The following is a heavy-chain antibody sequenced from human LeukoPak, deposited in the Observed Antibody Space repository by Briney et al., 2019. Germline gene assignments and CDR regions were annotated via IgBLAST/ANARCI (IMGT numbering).Heavy chain of an antibody. CDR1: GGTFSNYA. J-gene: IGHJ5*02. CDR2: TIPTFGTA. V-gene: IGHV1-69*13. D-gene: IGHD2-2*01. CDR3: ARAGCSSANCYEYWFDP. Sequence: GASVKVSCKASGGTFSNYAMSWVRQAPGQGLEWMGGTIPTFGTAKYAQKFQGRVTIIADESTNTAYMDLSSLRPEDTAVYYCARAGCSSANCYEYWFDPWGQGTLVTVSS.